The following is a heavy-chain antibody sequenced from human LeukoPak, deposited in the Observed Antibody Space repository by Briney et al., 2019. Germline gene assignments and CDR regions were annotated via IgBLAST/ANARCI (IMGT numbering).Heavy chain of an antibody. CDR3: ARGGRYDSSGYLHYFDY. J-gene: IGHJ4*02. CDR1: GFTFSSCW. V-gene: IGHV3-74*01. Sequence: GGSLRLSCAASGFTFSSCWMHWVRQPPGKGLVWVSRINSDGSSTSYADSVKGRFTISRDNSKNTLYLQMNSLRAEDTAVYYCARGGRYDSSGYLHYFDYWGQGTLVTVSS. CDR2: INSDGSST. D-gene: IGHD3-22*01.